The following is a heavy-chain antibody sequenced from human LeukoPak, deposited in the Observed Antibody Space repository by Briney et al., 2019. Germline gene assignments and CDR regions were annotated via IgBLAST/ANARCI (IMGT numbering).Heavy chain of an antibody. Sequence: GGSLKLSCAASGFTFSGSAMHWVRQASGKGLEWVGRIRSKANSYATAYAASVKGRFAISRDDSKNTAYLQMNSLKTEDTAVYYCTRRAPSGIAVAGTSVDYWGQGTLVTVSS. CDR3: TRRAPSGIAVAGTSVDY. CDR1: GFTFSGSA. D-gene: IGHD6-19*01. V-gene: IGHV3-73*01. CDR2: IRSKANSYAT. J-gene: IGHJ4*02.